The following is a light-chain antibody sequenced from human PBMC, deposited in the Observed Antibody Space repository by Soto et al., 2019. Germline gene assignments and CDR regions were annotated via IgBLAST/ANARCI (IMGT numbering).Light chain of an antibody. J-gene: IGKJ1*01. V-gene: IGKV1-39*01. Sequence: SPSSLSASVXXXXXITXXXXXXXXXYLNWYQQKPGKAPKLLIYAASSLQSGIPARFSGSGSETAFTLTISSLQPEDFATYYCQQSYSTPWTFGQGTKVEIK. CDR2: AAS. CDR1: XXXXXY. CDR3: QQSYSTPWT.